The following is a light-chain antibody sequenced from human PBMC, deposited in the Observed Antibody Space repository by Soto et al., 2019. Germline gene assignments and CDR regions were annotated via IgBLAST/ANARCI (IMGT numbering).Light chain of an antibody. Sequence: DIVLTQSPDSLSLSPGERATLSCRASQSVSGFLAWYQQKPGQAPRLLIYDASKRATGIPARFSGSGSGTEFTLTISSLQSEDFAVYYCQQYNNWPLTFGQGTKVEIK. J-gene: IGKJ1*01. CDR2: DAS. CDR3: QQYNNWPLT. V-gene: IGKV3D-15*01. CDR1: QSVSGF.